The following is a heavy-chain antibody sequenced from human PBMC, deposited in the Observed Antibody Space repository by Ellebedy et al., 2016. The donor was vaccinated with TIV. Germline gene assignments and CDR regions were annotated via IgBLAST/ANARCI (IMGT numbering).Heavy chain of an antibody. J-gene: IGHJ4*02. CDR3: AKGGDYDY. Sequence: GESLKISCAASGFTFSTYGMQWVRQAPGKGLEWVALIVSDGVNKYYADSVKGRFTISRDNSKDTLYLQMNSLRAEDTAMYYCAKGGDYDYWGQGTLVTVSS. V-gene: IGHV3-30*18. CDR1: GFTFSTYG. CDR2: IVSDGVNK. D-gene: IGHD3-10*01.